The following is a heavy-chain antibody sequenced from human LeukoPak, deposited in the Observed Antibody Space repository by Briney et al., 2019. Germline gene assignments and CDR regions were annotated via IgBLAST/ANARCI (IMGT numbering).Heavy chain of an antibody. CDR1: GYTFTSYD. V-gene: IGHV1-8*01. D-gene: IGHD6-13*01. Sequence: ASVKVSCKASGYTFTSYDINWVRQATGQGLEWMGWMNPNSGNTGYAQKFQGRVTMTKNTSISTAYMELSSLRSEDTAVYYCARGGPYSSSWYGYYYYMDVWGKGTTVTISS. CDR2: MNPNSGNT. CDR3: ARGGPYSSSWYGYYYYMDV. J-gene: IGHJ6*03.